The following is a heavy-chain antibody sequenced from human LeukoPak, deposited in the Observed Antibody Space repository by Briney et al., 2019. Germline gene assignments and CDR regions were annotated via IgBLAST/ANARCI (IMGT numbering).Heavy chain of an antibody. Sequence: KASETLSLTCAGYAGSIAGYNLTCIRQPPGKGLEWVGSIYYSGSAYFNPSLKSRATMSVDTSKNQVSVKLSSVTAAATAVYYCASITISVSLLISGCDSHYWGQGTLVTVSS. CDR2: IYYSGSA. J-gene: IGHJ4*02. D-gene: IGHD3-9*01. V-gene: IGHV4-59*04. CDR3: ASITISVSLLISGCDSHY. CDR1: AGSIAGYN.